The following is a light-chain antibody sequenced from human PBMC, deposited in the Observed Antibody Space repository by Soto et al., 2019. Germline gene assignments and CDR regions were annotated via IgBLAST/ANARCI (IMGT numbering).Light chain of an antibody. CDR1: QSVSSSR. CDR2: GAS. Sequence: EIVLTQSPGTLSLSPGERATLSCRASQSVSSSRLAWYQQKPGQAPRLLIYGASSRATDFPDRFSGSGSGTDFTRTISRLEPEAFAVYYCQQYGSSLWTFGKGNKVEIK. J-gene: IGKJ1*01. V-gene: IGKV3-20*01. CDR3: QQYGSSLWT.